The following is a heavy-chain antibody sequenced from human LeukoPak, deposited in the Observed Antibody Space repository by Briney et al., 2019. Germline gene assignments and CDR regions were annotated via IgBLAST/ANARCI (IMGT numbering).Heavy chain of an antibody. CDR2: ISSSSSII. Sequence: GGSLRLSCAASGFTFSGYSMNWVRQAPGKGLEWVSYISSSSSIIYYADSVKGRFTISRDNAKNSLYLQMNSLRAEDTAVYYCARDVYSSSWYDYYYYMDVWGKGTTVTVSS. CDR3: ARDVYSSSWYDYYYYMDV. V-gene: IGHV3-48*01. CDR1: GFTFSGYS. J-gene: IGHJ6*03. D-gene: IGHD6-13*01.